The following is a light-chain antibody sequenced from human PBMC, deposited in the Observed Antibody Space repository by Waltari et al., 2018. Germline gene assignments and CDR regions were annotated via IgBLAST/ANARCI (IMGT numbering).Light chain of an antibody. CDR2: DAS. J-gene: IGKJ5*01. Sequence: EIVLTQSPANLSLSPGERATLSCRASQSVSSYLAWYQQKPGQAPRLLIHDASNRATGIPARFIGSGSVTDFTLTISSLEPEDFAVYYCQQRSNWPPTFGQGTRLEIK. CDR3: QQRSNWPPT. CDR1: QSVSSY. V-gene: IGKV3-11*01.